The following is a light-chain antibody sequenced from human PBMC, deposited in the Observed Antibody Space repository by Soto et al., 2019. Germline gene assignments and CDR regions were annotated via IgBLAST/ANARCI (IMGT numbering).Light chain of an antibody. CDR2: EGS. CDR3: GSYAGSGTPTCV. Sequence: QSVLTQPASVSGSPGQSITISCTGTSSDVGSYNLVSWYQQHPGKAPKLMIYEGSKRPSGVSNRFSASESGNTASLTVSGLQAEDEADYYCGSYAGSGTPTCVFGTGTKVTVL. CDR1: SSDVGSYNL. V-gene: IGLV2-23*01. J-gene: IGLJ1*01.